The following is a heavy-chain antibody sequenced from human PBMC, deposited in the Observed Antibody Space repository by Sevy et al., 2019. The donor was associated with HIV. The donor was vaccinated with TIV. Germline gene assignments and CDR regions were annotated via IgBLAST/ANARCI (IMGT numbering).Heavy chain of an antibody. J-gene: IGHJ4*02. CDR1: GGSISSGSYY. CDR2: IYTSGRT. V-gene: IGHV4-61*02. D-gene: IGHD6-19*01. CDR3: AREWPGAVAALHFDY. Sequence: SETLSLTCTVSGGSISSGSYYWSWIRQPAGKGLEWIGRIYTSGRTNYNPALKSRVTISVDTSKNQLSLKLSSVTAADTAVYYWAREWPGAVAALHFDYWGQGTLVTVSS.